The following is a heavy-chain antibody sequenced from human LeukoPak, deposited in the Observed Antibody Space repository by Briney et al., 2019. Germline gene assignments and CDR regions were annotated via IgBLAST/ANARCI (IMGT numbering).Heavy chain of an antibody. CDR3: AMVMGSWGMDV. D-gene: IGHD2-8*01. CDR2: IIPILGIA. Sequence: GASVKVSCKASGGTFSSYAISWVRQAPGQGLEWMGRIIPILGIANYAQKFQGRVTITADKSTSTAYMELSSLRSEDTAVYYCAMVMGSWGMDVWGQGTTVTVSS. CDR1: GGTFSSYA. V-gene: IGHV1-69*04. J-gene: IGHJ6*02.